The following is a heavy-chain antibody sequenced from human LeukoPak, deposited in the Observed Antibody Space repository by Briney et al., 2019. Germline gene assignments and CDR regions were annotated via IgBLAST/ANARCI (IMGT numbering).Heavy chain of an antibody. Sequence: GSLRLSCAASGFTFGSFAMSWVRQAPGKGLEWVSAISGSGGSTYYADSVKGRFTISRDNSKNTLYLQMNSLRAEDTAVYYCAKDSPSIYHGANYYYGMDVWGQGTTVTVSS. CDR3: AKDSPSIYHGANYYYGMDV. V-gene: IGHV3-23*01. CDR1: GFTFGSFA. CDR2: ISGSGGST. D-gene: IGHD2-2*01. J-gene: IGHJ6*02.